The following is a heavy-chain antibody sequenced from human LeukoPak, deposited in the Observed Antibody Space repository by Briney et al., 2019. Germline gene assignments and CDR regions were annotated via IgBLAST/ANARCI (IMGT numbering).Heavy chain of an antibody. D-gene: IGHD2-21*01. CDR3: VSSFLRWYFDL. J-gene: IGHJ2*01. Sequence: GGSLRLSSAASGFTFSNYDMTWVRQAPGKGLEWVSSISGSGGSVYFADSVKGRFTISRDNSKNTVYLQMNSLRAEDTAKYYCVSSFLRWYFDLWGRGTLVSVSS. CDR1: GFTFSNYD. V-gene: IGHV3-23*01. CDR2: ISGSGGSV.